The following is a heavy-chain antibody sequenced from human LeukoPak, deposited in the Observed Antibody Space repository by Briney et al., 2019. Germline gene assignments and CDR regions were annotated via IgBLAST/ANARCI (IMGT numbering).Heavy chain of an antibody. D-gene: IGHD5-24*01. CDR3: AKDTMAAAYYFDY. CDR1: GFTFSSYG. Sequence: PGGSLRLSCAASGFTFSSYGMHWVRQAPGKELEWAAFIRYDGSNKYYADSVKGRFTISRDNSKNTLYLQMNSLRAEDTAVYYCAKDTMAAAYYFDYWGQGTLVTVSS. CDR2: IRYDGSNK. J-gene: IGHJ4*02. V-gene: IGHV3-30*02.